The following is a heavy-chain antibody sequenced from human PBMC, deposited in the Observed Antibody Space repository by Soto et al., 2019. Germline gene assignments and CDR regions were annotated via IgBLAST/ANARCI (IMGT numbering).Heavy chain of an antibody. J-gene: IGHJ6*02. D-gene: IGHD3-10*02. V-gene: IGHV4-39*01. CDR2: IYYSGST. Sequence: SETLSLTCTVSGGSISSSSYYWGWIRQPPXKGLEWIGSIYYSGSTYYNPSLKSRVTISVDTSKNQFSLKLSSVTAADTAVYYCARLKSVRGVLQYYYGMDVWGQGTTVTVSS. CDR3: ARLKSVRGVLQYYYGMDV. CDR1: GGSISSSSYY.